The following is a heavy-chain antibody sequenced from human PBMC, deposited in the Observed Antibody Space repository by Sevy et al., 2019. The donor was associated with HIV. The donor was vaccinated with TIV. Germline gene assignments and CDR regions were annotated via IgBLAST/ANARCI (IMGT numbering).Heavy chain of an antibody. CDR2: IYYSGST. CDR1: GGSISSSSYY. V-gene: IGHV4-39*01. J-gene: IGHJ4*02. Sequence: SETLSLTCTVSGGSISSSSYYWGWIRQPPGKGLEWIGSIYYSGSTYYNPSLKSRVTISVDTSKNQFSLKLSSVTAADTAVYYCARLDPTEDIDYWGQGTLVTVSS. CDR3: ARLDPTEDIDY. D-gene: IGHD7-27*01.